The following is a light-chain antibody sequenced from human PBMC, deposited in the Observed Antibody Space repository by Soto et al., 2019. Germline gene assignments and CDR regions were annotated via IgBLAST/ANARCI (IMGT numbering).Light chain of an antibody. J-gene: IGKJ1*01. CDR3: LHDYNYPPT. Sequence: AIQMTQSPSTLSASVGDRVTITCRASQGIRNDLGWYQQKPGKAPKLLIYAASSLQSGVPSRFSGSGSGTDFTLTISSLQPEDFATYYCLHDYNYPPTFGQGTKVDVK. V-gene: IGKV1-6*01. CDR1: QGIRND. CDR2: AAS.